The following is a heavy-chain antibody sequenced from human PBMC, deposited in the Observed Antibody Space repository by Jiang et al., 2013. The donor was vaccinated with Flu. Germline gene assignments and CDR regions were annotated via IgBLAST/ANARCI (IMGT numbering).Heavy chain of an antibody. J-gene: IGHJ5*02. CDR1: GGSISSYY. D-gene: IGHD1-1*01. CDR3: ARELEPENWFDP. V-gene: IGHV4-59*01. Sequence: GPGLVKPSETLSLTCTVSGGSISSYYWSWIRQPPGKGLEWIGYIYYSGSTNYNPSLKSRVTISVDTSKNQFSLKLSSVTAADTAVYYCARELEPENWFDPWGQGTLVTVSS. CDR2: IYYSGST.